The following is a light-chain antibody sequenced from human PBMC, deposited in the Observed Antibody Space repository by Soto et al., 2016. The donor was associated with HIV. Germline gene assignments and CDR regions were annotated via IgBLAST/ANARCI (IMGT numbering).Light chain of an antibody. CDR2: GAS. CDR3: QQYYSIPWT. V-gene: IGKV1-NL1*01. Sequence: DIQMAQSPSSLSASVGDRVIITCRASQATANSLAWYQQTPGMAPKLLLYGASNLENGVPSRFSGRRSGTDYTLTISSLQPEDFALYYCQQYYSIPWTFGQGTKGGN. CDR1: QATANS. J-gene: IGKJ1*01.